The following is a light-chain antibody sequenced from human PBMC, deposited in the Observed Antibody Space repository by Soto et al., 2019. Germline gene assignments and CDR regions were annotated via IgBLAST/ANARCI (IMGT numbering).Light chain of an antibody. CDR1: QTISTY. Sequence: DIQMTQSPSSLSASVGDRVTITCRASQTISTYLNWYQQKPGKAPRLLIYAASSLQSGVRSRFSGSGSGTDFTLTISSLQPEDFATYYCQQSYMTRTFGQGTKVDIK. CDR2: AAS. V-gene: IGKV1-39*01. J-gene: IGKJ1*01. CDR3: QQSYMTRT.